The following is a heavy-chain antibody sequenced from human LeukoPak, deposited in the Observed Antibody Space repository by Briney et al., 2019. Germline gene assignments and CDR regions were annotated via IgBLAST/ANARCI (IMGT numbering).Heavy chain of an antibody. V-gene: IGHV3-74*01. Sequence: GGSLRLSCAASGFTFSSYWMHWVRQAPGKGLVWVSRINTDGSSASYADSVKGRFTISRDTAKNTLYLQMNSLRAEDTAVYYCARGDYAFDIWGQGTMVTVSS. CDR2: INTDGSSA. CDR1: GFTFSSYW. D-gene: IGHD2-21*01. J-gene: IGHJ3*02. CDR3: ARGDYAFDI.